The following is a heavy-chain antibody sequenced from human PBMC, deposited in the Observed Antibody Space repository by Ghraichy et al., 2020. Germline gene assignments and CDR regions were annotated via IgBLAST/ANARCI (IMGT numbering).Heavy chain of an antibody. CDR3: ATSGQYSSSSAYYYYYMDV. CDR2: ISYDGSNK. J-gene: IGHJ6*03. Sequence: GGSLRLSCAASGFTFSSYGMHWVRQAPGKGLEWVAVISYDGSNKYYADSVKGRFTISRDNSKNTLYLQMNSLRAEDTAVYYCATSGQYSSSSAYYYYYMDVWGKGTTVTVSS. V-gene: IGHV3-30*03. CDR1: GFTFSSYG. D-gene: IGHD6-6*01.